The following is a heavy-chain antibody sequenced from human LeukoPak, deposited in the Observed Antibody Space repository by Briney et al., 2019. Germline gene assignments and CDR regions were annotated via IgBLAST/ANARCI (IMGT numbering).Heavy chain of an antibody. D-gene: IGHD6-13*01. CDR2: IYYSGSSRSN. V-gene: IGHV4-59*01. CDR3: ARAAAGDYFDY. J-gene: IGHJ4*02. CDR1: GGSISSYY. Sequence: SSETLSLTCTVSGGSISSYYWSWIRQPPGKGLEWIGYIYYSGSSRSNNYNPSLKRRVTISVDTSKNQYSPNLSSVTAADTAVYCRARAAAGDYFDYWGQGTLVTVSS.